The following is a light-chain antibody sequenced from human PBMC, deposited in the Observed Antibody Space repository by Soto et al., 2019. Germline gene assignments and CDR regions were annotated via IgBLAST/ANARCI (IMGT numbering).Light chain of an antibody. CDR1: QDIRSW. Sequence: DIQMTQSPSSVSASVGDRVTITCRASQDIRSWLGWYQQKPGKAPKVLIYAASSLQSGVPSRFSGSGSGTDFTLTISSLQPEDFATYYCQQAYSCPLTIGGGTRVEIK. V-gene: IGKV1-12*01. J-gene: IGKJ4*01. CDR3: QQAYSCPLT. CDR2: AAS.